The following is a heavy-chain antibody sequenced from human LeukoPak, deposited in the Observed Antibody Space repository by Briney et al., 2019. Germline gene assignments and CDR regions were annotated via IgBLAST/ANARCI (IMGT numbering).Heavy chain of an antibody. CDR3: VRGIAAAGLYFDY. Sequence: PSETLSLTCTVSGGSISSYYWSWIRQPPGKGLEWIGCIYYTGSTKYNPSLKSRVTISVDTSKNQFSLKLRSVTAADTAVYYFVRGIAAAGLYFDYWGQGTLVTVSS. D-gene: IGHD6-13*01. CDR2: IYYTGST. CDR1: GGSISSYY. J-gene: IGHJ4*02. V-gene: IGHV4-59*01.